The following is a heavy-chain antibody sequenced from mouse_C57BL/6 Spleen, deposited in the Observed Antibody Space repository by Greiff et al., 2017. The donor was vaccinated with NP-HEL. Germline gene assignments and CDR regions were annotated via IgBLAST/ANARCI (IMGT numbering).Heavy chain of an antibody. V-gene: IGHV5-4*01. CDR3: ARSYYYGSSWFDY. D-gene: IGHD1-1*01. CDR2: ISDGGSYT. Sequence: DVHLVESGGGLVKPGGSLKLSCAASGFTFSSYAMSWVRQTPEKRLEWVATISDGGSYTYYPDNVKGRFTISRDNAKNNLYLQMSHLKSEDTAMYYCARSYYYGSSWFDYWGQGTTLTVSS. J-gene: IGHJ2*01. CDR1: GFTFSSYA.